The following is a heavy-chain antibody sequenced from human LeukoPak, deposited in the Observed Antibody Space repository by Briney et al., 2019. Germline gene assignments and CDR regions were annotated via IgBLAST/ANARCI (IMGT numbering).Heavy chain of an antibody. CDR1: GFTVSNNY. Sequence: GGSLTLSCAASGFTVSNNYMRWVRQAPGKGLEWVSLIYSGGSTYYADSVKGRFTISRDNAKNSLYLQMNSLRAEDTAVYYCARIIGYCSGGSCLGDYWGQGTLVTVSS. J-gene: IGHJ4*02. CDR2: IYSGGST. D-gene: IGHD2-15*01. CDR3: ARIIGYCSGGSCLGDY. V-gene: IGHV3-66*01.